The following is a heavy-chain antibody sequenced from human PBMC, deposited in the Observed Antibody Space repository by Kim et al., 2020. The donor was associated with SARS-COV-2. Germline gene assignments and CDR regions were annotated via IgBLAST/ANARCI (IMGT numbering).Heavy chain of an antibody. J-gene: IGHJ4*02. Sequence: SVKVSCKASGGTFSSYAISWVRQAPGQGLEWMGGIIPIFGTANYAQKFQGRVTITADESTSAAYMELSSLRSEDTAVYYCARESRDGYNGFDYWGQGTLVTVSS. V-gene: IGHV1-69*13. CDR2: IIPIFGTA. CDR1: GGTFSSYA. CDR3: ARESRDGYNGFDY. D-gene: IGHD5-12*01.